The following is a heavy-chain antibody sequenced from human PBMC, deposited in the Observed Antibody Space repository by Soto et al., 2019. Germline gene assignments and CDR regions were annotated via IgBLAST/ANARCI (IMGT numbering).Heavy chain of an antibody. CDR2: ISGSGGST. J-gene: IGHJ6*02. CDR3: ASVHCSSSWSHYCYGLDV. D-gene: IGHD6-13*01. Sequence: AGSVRLSCAASGFTFGGYAMSWVRQAPGEGLEWVSAISGSGGSTYYADSVKGRFTISRDNSKNTLYPQMNSLRAEDTALYYCASVHCSSSWSHYCYGLDVWGQGTTVTVSS. V-gene: IGHV3-23*01. CDR1: GFTFGGYA.